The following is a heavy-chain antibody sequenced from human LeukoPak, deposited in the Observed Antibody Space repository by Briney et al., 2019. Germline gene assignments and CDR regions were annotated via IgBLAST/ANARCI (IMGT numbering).Heavy chain of an antibody. D-gene: IGHD3-10*01. CDR1: GYTFTSYY. CDR2: INPSGGST. CDR3: ARETKLLWFGELTCWFDP. V-gene: IGHV1-46*01. J-gene: IGHJ5*02. Sequence: ASVKVSCKASGYTFTSYYMHWVRQAPGQWLEWMGIINPSGGSTSYAQKFQGRVTMTRDMSTSTVYMELSSLRSEDTAVYYCARETKLLWFGELTCWFDPWGQGTLVTVSS.